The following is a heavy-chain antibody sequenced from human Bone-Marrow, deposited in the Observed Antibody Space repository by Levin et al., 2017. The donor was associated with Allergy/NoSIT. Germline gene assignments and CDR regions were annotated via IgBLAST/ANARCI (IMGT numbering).Heavy chain of an antibody. CDR3: TRVGATAERTFDI. J-gene: IGHJ3*02. CDR1: GFSFGDFA. V-gene: IGHV3-49*03. Sequence: GGSLRLSCTVSGFSFGDFAMTWFRQAPGKGLEWIGLIRNKGYGGTTEYAASLKGNFTISRDDSKSIAYLQMNSLQTEGTAVYYCTRVGATAERTFDIWGQGTLVTVSS. CDR2: IRNKGYGGTT. D-gene: IGHD1-26*01.